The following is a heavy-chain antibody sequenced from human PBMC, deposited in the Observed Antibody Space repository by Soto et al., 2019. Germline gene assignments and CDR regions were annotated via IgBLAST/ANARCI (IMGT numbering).Heavy chain of an antibody. D-gene: IGHD3-16*02. J-gene: IGHJ5*02. CDR2: ISGSGGST. CDR3: AKGAPTIHRKAGWFDP. CDR1: GFTFSSYA. Sequence: GGSLRVSCAAAGFTFSSYAMSWVSQAPGKGLEWVSAISGSGGSTYYADSVKGRFTISRDNSKNTLYLQMNSLRAEDTAVYYCAKGAPTIHRKAGWFDPWGQGTLVTVSS. V-gene: IGHV3-23*01.